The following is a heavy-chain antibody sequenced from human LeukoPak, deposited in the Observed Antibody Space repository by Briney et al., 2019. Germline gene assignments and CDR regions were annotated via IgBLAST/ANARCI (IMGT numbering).Heavy chain of an antibody. V-gene: IGHV1-69*04. CDR3: AREHSSSWIHDY. J-gene: IGHJ4*02. CDR1: GGTFSSYA. Sequence: SVKVSFKASGGTFSSYAASWVRQAPGQGLEWVGRIIPILGIANYAQKFQGRVTITADKSTSTAYMELSSLRSEDTAVYYCAREHSSSWIHDYWGQGNLVTVSS. D-gene: IGHD6-13*01. CDR2: IIPILGIA.